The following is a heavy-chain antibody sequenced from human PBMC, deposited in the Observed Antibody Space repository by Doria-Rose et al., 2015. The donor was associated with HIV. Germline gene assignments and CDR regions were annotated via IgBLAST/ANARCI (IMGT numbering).Heavy chain of an antibody. V-gene: IGHV2-26*01. CDR1: GVSLSSPGMG. CDR3: ARIKSSRWYHKYYFDF. Sequence: QITLKESGPVLVKPTETLTLTCTVSGVSLSSPGMGVSWIRQPPGKALEWLANIFSDYARYYKTSLKSRLTISRGTSKSQVVLTMTDMDPVDTATYYCARIKSSRWYHKYYFDFWGQGTLVIVSA. CDR2: IFSDYAR. J-gene: IGHJ4*02. D-gene: IGHD6-13*01.